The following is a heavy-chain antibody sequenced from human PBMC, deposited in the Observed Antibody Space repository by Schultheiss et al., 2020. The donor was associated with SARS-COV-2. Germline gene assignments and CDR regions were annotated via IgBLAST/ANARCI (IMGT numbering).Heavy chain of an antibody. D-gene: IGHD2-2*01. CDR3: ARASVYLQRVFDP. CDR2: INPNSGGT. Sequence: ASVKVSCKASGYTFNDYYLHWVRQAPGQGLQWMGWINPNSGGTNYAQNFQGRVTMTRDTSISTAYMELSRLRSDDTAVYYCARASVYLQRVFDPWGQGTLVTVSS. J-gene: IGHJ5*02. CDR1: GYTFNDYY. V-gene: IGHV1-2*02.